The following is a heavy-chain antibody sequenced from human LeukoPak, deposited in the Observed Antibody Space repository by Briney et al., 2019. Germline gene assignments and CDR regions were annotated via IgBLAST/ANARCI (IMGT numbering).Heavy chain of an antibody. V-gene: IGHV3-23*01. D-gene: IGHD3-10*01. J-gene: IGHJ4*02. CDR3: AKGHYYGSGSLDY. CDR2: IGGRDGST. CDR1: GFTMSNYG. Sequence: GGSLRLSCAASGFTMSNYGVSWVRQAPGKGLEWVSAIGGRDGSTYYADSVKGRFTISRDNSKNTLYVQMNSLRAEDTAVYYCAKGHYYGSGSLDYWGQGTLVTVSS.